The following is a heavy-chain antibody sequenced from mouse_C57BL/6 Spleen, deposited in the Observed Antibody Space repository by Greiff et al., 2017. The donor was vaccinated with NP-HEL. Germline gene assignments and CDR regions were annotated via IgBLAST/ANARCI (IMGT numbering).Heavy chain of an antibody. CDR3: TRVRGNYDFDY. Sequence: EVKLMESGEGLVKPGGSLKLSCAASGFTFSSYAMSWVRQTPEKRLEWVAYISSGGDYIYYADTVKGRFTISRDNARNTLYLQMSSLKSEDTAMYYCTRVRGNYDFDYWGQGTTLTVSS. V-gene: IGHV5-9-1*02. J-gene: IGHJ2*01. D-gene: IGHD2-1*01. CDR2: ISSGGDYI. CDR1: GFTFSSYA.